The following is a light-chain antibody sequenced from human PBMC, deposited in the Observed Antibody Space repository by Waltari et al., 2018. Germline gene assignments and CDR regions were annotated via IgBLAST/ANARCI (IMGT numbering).Light chain of an antibody. V-gene: IGKV3-20*01. Sequence: EIMLTQSPGTLSLSPGESATLSCKASQSIRTYLAWYQQKPGQAPRLLIYQASSRATGIPDRFSGSGSGTDFSLTISRLEPEDFAVYYCQNYVRLPATFGQGTKVEIK. CDR1: QSIRTY. CDR2: QAS. CDR3: QNYVRLPAT. J-gene: IGKJ1*01.